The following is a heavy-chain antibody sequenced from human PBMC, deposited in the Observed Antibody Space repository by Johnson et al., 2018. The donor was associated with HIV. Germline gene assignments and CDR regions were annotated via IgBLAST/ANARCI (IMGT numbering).Heavy chain of an antibody. D-gene: IGHD1-26*01. CDR2: ISYDGSNK. V-gene: IGHV3-30-3*01. Sequence: QVQVVESGGGVVQPGRSLRLSCAASGFTFSSYAMHWVRQAPGKGLEWVAVISYDGSNKYYADSVKGRFTISRDNSKNTLYLQMNSLRAEDTAVYYCAKGERKGKPDLDAFDIWGQGTMVTVSS. CDR1: GFTFSSYA. J-gene: IGHJ3*02. CDR3: AKGERKGKPDLDAFDI.